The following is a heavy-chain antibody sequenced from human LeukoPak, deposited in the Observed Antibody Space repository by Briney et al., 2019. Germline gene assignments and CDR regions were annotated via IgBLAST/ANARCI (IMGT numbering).Heavy chain of an antibody. Sequence: GESLKISCKGSGYSFTSYWIGWVRQMPGKGLEWMGIIYPGDSDTRYSPSFQGQVTISADKSISTAYLQWSSLKASDTAMYYCARQQGYCSSTSCYTKRFDYWGQGTLVTVSS. CDR2: IYPGDSDT. CDR3: ARQQGYCSSTSCYTKRFDY. D-gene: IGHD2-2*02. V-gene: IGHV5-51*01. CDR1: GYSFTSYW. J-gene: IGHJ4*02.